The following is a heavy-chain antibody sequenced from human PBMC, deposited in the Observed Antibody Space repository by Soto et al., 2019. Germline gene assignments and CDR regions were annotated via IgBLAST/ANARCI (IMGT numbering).Heavy chain of an antibody. CDR1: GYSFTSYW. J-gene: IGHJ5*02. D-gene: IGHD3-10*02. CDR2: IYPGDSDT. CDR3: ARILTTLYNWFDP. Sequence: GASLKISCKGSGYSFTSYWIGWVRQMPGKGLEWMGIIYPGDSDTRYSPSFQGQVTISADKSISTAYLQWSSLKASDTAMYYCARILTTLYNWFDPWGQGTLVTVSS. V-gene: IGHV5-51*01.